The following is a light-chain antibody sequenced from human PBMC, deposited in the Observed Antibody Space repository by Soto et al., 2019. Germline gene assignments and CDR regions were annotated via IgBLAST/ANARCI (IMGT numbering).Light chain of an antibody. V-gene: IGKV1-39*01. CDR1: QSISDS. Sequence: DIQMTQSPSSLSASVGDRVTITCRASQSISDSLNWYQHKPAKAPNLLIYAASSLHSGVPSRFSGSGVGTDFTLTISSLQPRDFATYYCEQSYGAPWTCGQGTKVQIE. CDR2: AAS. CDR3: EQSYGAPWT. J-gene: IGKJ1*01.